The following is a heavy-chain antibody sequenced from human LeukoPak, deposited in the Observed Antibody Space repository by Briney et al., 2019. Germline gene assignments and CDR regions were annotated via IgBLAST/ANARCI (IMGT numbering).Heavy chain of an antibody. Sequence: ASVKVSCKASGYTFTDYGIHWVRQAPGQGLEWMSWGSTFNGHRLYGQRFQGRVTMTTDPSTTTVYMGLTSLTSDDTALYYCARDAVGARAFDVWGQGTMVTASS. V-gene: IGHV1-18*01. CDR1: GYTFTDYG. J-gene: IGHJ3*01. CDR3: ARDAVGARAFDV. CDR2: GSTFNGHR. D-gene: IGHD1-26*01.